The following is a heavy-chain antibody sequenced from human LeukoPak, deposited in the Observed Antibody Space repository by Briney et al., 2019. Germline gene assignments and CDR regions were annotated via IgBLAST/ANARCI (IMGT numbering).Heavy chain of an antibody. Sequence: SSETLSLTCTVSGGSISSSSYCWGWIRQPPGKGLEWIGSISFTGSTYYNSSLKSRVTLSVDTSKNQFSLKLSSVTAADTAVYYCARLKSMVYGFDYWGQGTLVTVSS. CDR2: ISFTGST. D-gene: IGHD2-8*01. V-gene: IGHV4-39*01. CDR3: ARLKSMVYGFDY. J-gene: IGHJ4*02. CDR1: GGSISSSSYC.